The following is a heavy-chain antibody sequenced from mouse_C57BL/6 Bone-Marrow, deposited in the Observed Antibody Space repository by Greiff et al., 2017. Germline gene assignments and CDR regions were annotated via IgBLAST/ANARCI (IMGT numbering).Heavy chain of an antibody. D-gene: IGHD2-4*01. CDR3: ARDYPYAMDY. Sequence: VKLMESGPELVKPGASVKLSCKASGYTFTSYDINLVKQRPGQGLEWIGWIYPRDGSTKYNEKFKGKATLTVDTSSSTAYMELHSLTSEDSAVYFCARDYPYAMDYWGQGTSGTVSS. V-gene: IGHV1-85*01. J-gene: IGHJ4*01. CDR1: GYTFTSYD. CDR2: IYPRDGST.